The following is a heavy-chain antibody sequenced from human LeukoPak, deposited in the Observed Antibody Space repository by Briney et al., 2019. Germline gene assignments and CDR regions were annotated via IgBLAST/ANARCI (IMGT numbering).Heavy chain of an antibody. J-gene: IGHJ5*02. CDR3: ASPLDP. Sequence: GGSLRLSCVASGFIFSNYWMSWVRQAPGKGLEWVANIKQDGSEKYYVDSVKGRFSISRDNAKNSLYLQMNSLRAEDTAVYYCASPLDPWGQGTLVTVSS. V-gene: IGHV3-7*01. CDR2: IKQDGSEK. CDR1: GFIFSNYW.